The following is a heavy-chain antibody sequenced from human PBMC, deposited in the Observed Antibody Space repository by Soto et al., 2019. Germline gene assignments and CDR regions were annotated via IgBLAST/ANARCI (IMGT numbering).Heavy chain of an antibody. CDR1: GGTFSSYT. V-gene: IGHV1-69*13. CDR2: IIPIFGTA. J-gene: IGHJ6*02. CDR3: AKVRRVSGWSYYYYYGMDV. D-gene: IGHD6-19*01. Sequence: GASVKVSCKASGGTFSSYTISWVRQAPGQGLEWMGGIIPIFGTANYAQKFQGRVTITADESTSTAYMELSSLRSEDTAVYYCAKVRRVSGWSYYYYYGMDVWGQGTTVTVSS.